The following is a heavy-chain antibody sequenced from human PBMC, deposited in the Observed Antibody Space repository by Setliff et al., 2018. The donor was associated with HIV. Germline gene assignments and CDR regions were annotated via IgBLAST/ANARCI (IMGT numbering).Heavy chain of an antibody. V-gene: IGHV3-33*06. CDR3: AKAWSVILPSSIYNAFDI. J-gene: IGHJ3*02. Sequence: GGSLRLSCEASGFNVEKSGMHWIRQAPGKGLEWVAVMYYDGVTTYYADSVKGRFTISRDNAKNSLFLQMNSLRAEDTAVYYCAKAWSVILPSSIYNAFDIRGQGTMVTVSS. CDR2: MYYDGVTT. CDR1: GFNVEKSG. D-gene: IGHD2-2*01.